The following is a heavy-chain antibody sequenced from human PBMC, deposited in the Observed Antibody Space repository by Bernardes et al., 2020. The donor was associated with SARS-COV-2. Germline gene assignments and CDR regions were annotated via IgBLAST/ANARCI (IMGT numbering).Heavy chain of an antibody. D-gene: IGHD3-10*01. CDR2: ISGRGGST. J-gene: IGHJ4*02. Sequence: VGSLILSCAASGFTFSSYAMSWVRQAPGQGLEWVSAISGRGGSTYYTDSVKGRFTISRDNSKNTLYLQMNSLRAEDTAVYYCASQTGGNYGSGSYLFDYWGQGTLVTVSS. V-gene: IGHV3-23*01. CDR3: ASQTGGNYGSGSYLFDY. CDR1: GFTFSSYA.